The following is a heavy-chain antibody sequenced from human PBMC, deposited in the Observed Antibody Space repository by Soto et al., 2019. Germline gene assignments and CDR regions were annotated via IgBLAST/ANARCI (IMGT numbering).Heavy chain of an antibody. CDR1: GGSFSGYY. J-gene: IGHJ5*02. V-gene: IGHV4-34*01. CDR2: INRSGST. CDR3: ARGLRGWFDP. Sequence: QVQLQQWGAGLLKPSETLSLTCAVYGGSFSGYYWSWIRQPPGKGLEWIGEINRSGSTNYNPSLKSRVTISVDTSKNQFSLKLSSVTAADTAVYYCARGLRGWFDPWGQGTLVTVSS.